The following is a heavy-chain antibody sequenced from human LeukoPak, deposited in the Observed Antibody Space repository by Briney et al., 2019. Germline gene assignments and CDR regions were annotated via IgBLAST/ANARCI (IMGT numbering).Heavy chain of an antibody. CDR1: GFTFSSYA. J-gene: IGHJ4*02. V-gene: IGHV3-30*04. CDR3: AGGLGGYDY. D-gene: IGHD1-26*01. Sequence: GRSLRLSCAASGFTFSSYAMHWVRQAPGKGLEWVAVISYDGSNKYYADSVKGRFTISRDNSKNTLYLQMNSLRAEDTAVYYCAGGLGGYDYWGQGTLVTVSS. CDR2: ISYDGSNK.